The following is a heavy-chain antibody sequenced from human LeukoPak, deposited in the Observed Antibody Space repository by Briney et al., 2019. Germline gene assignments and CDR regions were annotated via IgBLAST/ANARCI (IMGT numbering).Heavy chain of an antibody. CDR1: GFTFIDYG. V-gene: IGHV3-23*01. CDR3: ARDRVGATLYFDY. J-gene: IGHJ4*02. Sequence: GGSLRLSCAASGFTFIDYGMSWVRQTPGKGLEWVSALSGSGGTTYYADFMKGRFTISRDNSKNTLYLQMNSLRAEDTAVYYCARDRVGATLYFDYWGQGTLVTVSS. CDR2: LSGSGGTT. D-gene: IGHD1-26*01.